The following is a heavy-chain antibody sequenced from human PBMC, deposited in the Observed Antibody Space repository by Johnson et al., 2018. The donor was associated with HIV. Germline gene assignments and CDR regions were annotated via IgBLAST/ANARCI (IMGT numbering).Heavy chain of an antibody. D-gene: IGHD1-7*01. CDR2: LIRSGRNA. CDR1: GFTFSSYT. J-gene: IGHJ3*02. Sequence: QVQLVESGGGVVQPGRSLRLSCAASGFTFSSYTMHWVRQAPGKGLEWVSPLIRSGRNADYADSVRGRFTISRDNSKNTLYLQMNSLRAEDTGVYFCARVRRKNWNLGDPFDIWGQGTMVTVSS. CDR3: ARVRRKNWNLGDPFDI. V-gene: IGHV3-30*14.